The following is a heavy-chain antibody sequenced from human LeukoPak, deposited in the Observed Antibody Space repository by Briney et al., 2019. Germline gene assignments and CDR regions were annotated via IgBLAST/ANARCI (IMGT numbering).Heavy chain of an antibody. Sequence: GGSLRLSRAASGFTFSIYGMSWVRQAPGKGLEWVSAISGNGGSTYYAHTVKGRFTISRENSRTTLYLQMNSLRAEDTAVYYCAKDLAWSFDYWGRGTLVTVSS. J-gene: IGHJ4*02. CDR3: AKDLAWSFDY. D-gene: IGHD2-8*02. V-gene: IGHV3-23*01. CDR2: ISGNGGST. CDR1: GFTFSIYG.